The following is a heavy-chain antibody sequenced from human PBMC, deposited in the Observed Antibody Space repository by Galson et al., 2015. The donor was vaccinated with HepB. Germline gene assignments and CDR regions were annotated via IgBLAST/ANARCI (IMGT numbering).Heavy chain of an antibody. D-gene: IGHD1-26*01. V-gene: IGHV3-7*01. J-gene: IGHJ4*02. CDR1: GFTFSSYW. CDR2: IKQDGSEK. Sequence: SLRLSCAASGFTFSSYWMSWVRQAPGRGLEWVANIKQDGSEKYYVDSVKGRFTISRDNAKNSLYLQMNSLRAEDTAVCYCARLGGAKSPLNYWGQGTLVTVSS. CDR3: ARLGGAKSPLNY.